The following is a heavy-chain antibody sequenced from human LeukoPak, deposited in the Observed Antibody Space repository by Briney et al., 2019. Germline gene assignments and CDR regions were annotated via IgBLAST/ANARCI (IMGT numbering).Heavy chain of an antibody. CDR1: GYTFTIYY. V-gene: IGHV1-46*01. Sequence: ASVKVSCKASGYTFTIYYMHWMRQAPGQGPEWMGIINPRGGSTDYSQKFQDRVTISSDTSTSTVYMELSSLRSEDTAVYFCARVGVTAATADYWGKGTTVTISS. CDR3: ARVGVTAATADY. J-gene: IGHJ6*04. D-gene: IGHD6-25*01. CDR2: INPRGGST.